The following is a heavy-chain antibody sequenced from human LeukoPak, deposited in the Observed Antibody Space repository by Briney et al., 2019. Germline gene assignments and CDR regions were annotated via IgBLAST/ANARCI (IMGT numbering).Heavy chain of an antibody. Sequence: PGGSLRLSCAASGFTFSSYSMNWVRQAPGKGLEWVSSISSSSSYIYYADSVKGRFTISRDNAKNSLYLQMNSLRAEDTAVYYCARDRGQLVIPFFFDYWGQGILVTVSS. V-gene: IGHV3-21*01. D-gene: IGHD3-9*01. J-gene: IGHJ4*02. CDR1: GFTFSSYS. CDR2: ISSSSSYI. CDR3: ARDRGQLVIPFFFDY.